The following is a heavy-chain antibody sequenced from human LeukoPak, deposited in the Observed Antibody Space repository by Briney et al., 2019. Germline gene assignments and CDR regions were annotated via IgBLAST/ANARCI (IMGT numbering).Heavy chain of an antibody. CDR2: IYYSGSI. V-gene: IGHV4-30-4*01. CDR3: ARALLSGYYIIDY. Sequence: SETLSLTCTVSGGSISSGDYYWSWIRQPSGKGLEWIGYIYYSGSIYYNPSLKSRVTISVDTSKNQFSLKLSSVTAADTAVYYCARALLSGYYIIDYWGQGTLVTVSS. J-gene: IGHJ4*02. D-gene: IGHD3-22*01. CDR1: GGSISSGDYY.